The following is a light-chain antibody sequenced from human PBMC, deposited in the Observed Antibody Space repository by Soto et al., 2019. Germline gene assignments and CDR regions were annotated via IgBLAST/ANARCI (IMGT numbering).Light chain of an antibody. J-gene: IGKJ2*01. Sequence: EIVMTQSPATLSVSPGDRATLSCRASQSVSTNLAWYQQKPGHVPRLLIHSASTRATGVPARFSGSGSGTEFTLTISSLQSEDFAIYYCQQHNYWSSFGQGTKLEIK. V-gene: IGKV3-15*01. CDR3: QQHNYWSS. CDR2: SAS. CDR1: QSVSTN.